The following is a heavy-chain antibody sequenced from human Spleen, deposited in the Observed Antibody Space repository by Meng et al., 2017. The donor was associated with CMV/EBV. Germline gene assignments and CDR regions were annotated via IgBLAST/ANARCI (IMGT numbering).Heavy chain of an antibody. CDR3: ARYGDYYYYGMDV. V-gene: IGHV4-61*01. D-gene: IGHD4-17*01. CDR2: IYYNGIT. CDR1: GDSVITGSYY. J-gene: IGHJ6*02. Sequence: SETLSLTCTVSGDSVITGSYYWTWIRQPPGKGLEWIGYIYYNGITNYNASLKSRVTISADTSRKQFSLKLTSVTAADTTGYCCARYGDYYYYGMDVWGQGTTVTVSS.